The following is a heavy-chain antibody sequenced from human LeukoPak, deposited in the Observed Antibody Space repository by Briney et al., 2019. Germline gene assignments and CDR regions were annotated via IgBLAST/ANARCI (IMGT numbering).Heavy chain of an antibody. CDR2: INPNSGGT. D-gene: IGHD2-8*02. V-gene: IGHV1-2*02. CDR3: ARDRSGGYYYYMDV. J-gene: IGHJ6*03. Sequence: ASVKVSCKASGYTFTGYYMHWVRQAPGQGLEWMGWINPNSGGTNYAQKFQGRATMTRDTSISTAYMELSRLRSDDTAVYYCARDRSGGYYYYMDVWGKGTTVTVSS. CDR1: GYTFTGYY.